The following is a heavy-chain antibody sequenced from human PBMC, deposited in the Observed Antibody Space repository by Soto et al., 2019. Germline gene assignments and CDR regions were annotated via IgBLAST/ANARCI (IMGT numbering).Heavy chain of an antibody. CDR3: AKSSPDVLLWFGDPWFDP. Sequence: GGSLRLSCAASGFTFSSYAMSWVRQAPGKGLEWVSAISGSGGSTYYADSVKGRFTISRDNSKNTLYLQMNSLRAEDTAVYYCAKSSPDVLLWFGDPWFDPWGQGTLVTVSS. CDR1: GFTFSSYA. D-gene: IGHD3-10*01. J-gene: IGHJ5*02. V-gene: IGHV3-23*01. CDR2: ISGSGGST.